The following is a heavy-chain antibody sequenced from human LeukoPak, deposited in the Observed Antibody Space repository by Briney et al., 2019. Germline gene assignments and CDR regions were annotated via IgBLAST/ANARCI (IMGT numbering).Heavy chain of an antibody. Sequence: ASVKVSCKASGYTFTGYYMHWVRQAPGQGLEWMGWINPNSGGTNYAQKFQGRVTMTTDTSTTTAYMELKSLRAEDTAVYYCAKVTYGSGTYGAFDYWGQGTLVTVSS. CDR2: INPNSGGT. V-gene: IGHV1-2*02. J-gene: IGHJ4*02. D-gene: IGHD3-10*01. CDR3: AKVTYGSGTYGAFDY. CDR1: GYTFTGYY.